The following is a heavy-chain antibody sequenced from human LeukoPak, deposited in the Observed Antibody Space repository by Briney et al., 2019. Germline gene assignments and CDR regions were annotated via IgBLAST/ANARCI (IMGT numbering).Heavy chain of an antibody. D-gene: IGHD1-26*01. J-gene: IGHJ4*02. CDR1: GFTFSDYA. Sequence: PGGSLRLSCTASGFTFSDYAMSWVRQAPGKGLEWVSDISGFSGNTYYADSVKGRFTISRDNSKSTLYLQMNSLRAEDTATYYCAKDSGFSVSYFSNWGQEILVTVSS. CDR2: ISGFSGNT. V-gene: IGHV3-23*01. CDR3: AKDSGFSVSYFSN.